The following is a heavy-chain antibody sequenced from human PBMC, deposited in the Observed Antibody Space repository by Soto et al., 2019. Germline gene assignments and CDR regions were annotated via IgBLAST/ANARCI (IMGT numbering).Heavy chain of an antibody. CDR3: AIFFKPTRAELFDY. D-gene: IGHD1-7*01. V-gene: IGHV1-8*01. J-gene: IGHJ4*02. CDR1: GYTFTSYD. CDR2: MNPNSGNT. Sequence: QVQLVQSGAEVKKPGASVKVSCKASGYTFTSYDINWVRQATGQGPEWMGWMNPNSGNTGYAQKFQGRVTMTRNTSISTAYMELSSLRSEDTAVYYCAIFFKPTRAELFDYWGQGTLVTVSS.